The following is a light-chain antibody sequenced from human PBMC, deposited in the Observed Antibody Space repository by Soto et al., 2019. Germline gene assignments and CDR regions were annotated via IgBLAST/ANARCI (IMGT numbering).Light chain of an antibody. CDR1: QSISSY. Sequence: DIQMTQSPSSLSASVGDRVTITCRASQSISSYLNWYQQKPGKAPKLLIYAASSLQSGVQSRFSVSGAGTDVTLTISSLQPEDFATYYCQQRYSTLTFGPGTKVDIK. J-gene: IGKJ3*01. CDR2: AAS. CDR3: QQRYSTLT. V-gene: IGKV1-39*01.